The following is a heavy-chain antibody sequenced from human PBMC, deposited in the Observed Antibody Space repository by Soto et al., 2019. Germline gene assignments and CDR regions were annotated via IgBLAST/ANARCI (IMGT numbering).Heavy chain of an antibody. J-gene: IGHJ5*02. Sequence: SETLSLTCTVSGGSISSYYWSWIRQPPGKGLEWIGYIYYSGSTNYNPSLKSRVTISVDTSKNQFSLKLSSVTAADTAVYYCARGPRLLWFGPWGQGTLVTVSS. V-gene: IGHV4-59*01. D-gene: IGHD3-10*01. CDR3: ARGPRLLWFGP. CDR1: GGSISSYY. CDR2: IYYSGST.